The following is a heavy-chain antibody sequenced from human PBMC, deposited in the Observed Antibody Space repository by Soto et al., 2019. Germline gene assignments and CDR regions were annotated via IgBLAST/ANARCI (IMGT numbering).Heavy chain of an antibody. CDR3: ARDPSYRDWFDS. V-gene: IGHV3-23*01. D-gene: IGHD5-12*01. CDR1: GFIFTDYA. CDR2: ISGGLT. Sequence: GGSLRLSCVASGFIFTDYAMSWVRQAPGKGPEWVSTISGGLTYYADSVKGRLPISRDNSRNTVYLQMNSLRPEDTATYYCARDPSYRDWFDSWGQGSPVTVSS. J-gene: IGHJ5*01.